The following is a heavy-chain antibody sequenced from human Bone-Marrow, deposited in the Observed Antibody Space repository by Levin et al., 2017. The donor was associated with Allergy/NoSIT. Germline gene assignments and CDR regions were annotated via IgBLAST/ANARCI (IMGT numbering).Heavy chain of an antibody. J-gene: IGHJ4*02. CDR3: AKEDYGDYVLDY. V-gene: IGHV3-30*18. D-gene: IGHD4-17*01. Sequence: LSLTCEASGFNLSSFGMHWVRQAPGKGLEWVAVISYDGSNKYYVDSVKGRFTISRDNSKNTLFLQMNSLRAEDTAVYYCAKEDYGDYVLDYWGQGTLLTVDS. CDR2: ISYDGSNK. CDR1: GFNLSSFG.